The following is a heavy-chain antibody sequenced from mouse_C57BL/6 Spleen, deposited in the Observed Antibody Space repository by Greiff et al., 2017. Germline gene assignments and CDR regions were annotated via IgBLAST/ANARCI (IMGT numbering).Heavy chain of an antibody. CDR2: LDPETGDS. CDR1: GFHIKDAY. J-gene: IGHJ3*01. V-gene: IGHV14-4*01. D-gene: IGHD2-1*01. CDR3: TTGGNYFAWFAY. Sequence: VQLQQSGAELVRPGASVKLSCTASGFHIKDAYLHWVKQRPEQGLEWIGWLDPETGDSEYASKFQGKATITEATSANQAYLQLISLTSEDTAVYYVTTGGNYFAWFAYWGQGTLVTVSA.